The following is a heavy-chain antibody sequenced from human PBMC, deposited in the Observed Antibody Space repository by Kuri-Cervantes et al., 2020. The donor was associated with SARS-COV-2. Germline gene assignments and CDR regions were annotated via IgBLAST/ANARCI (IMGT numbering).Heavy chain of an antibody. D-gene: IGHD1-26*01. V-gene: IGHV4-34*01. CDR1: GGSFSGYY. J-gene: IGHJ4*02. Sequence: SETLSLTCAVYGGSFSGYYWSWIRQPPGKGLEWIGEINHSGSTNYNPSLKSRVTISVDTSKNQFSLKLSSVTAADTAVYYCATGSYYVAYDCWGQGTLVTVSS. CDR2: INHSGST. CDR3: ATGSYYVAYDC.